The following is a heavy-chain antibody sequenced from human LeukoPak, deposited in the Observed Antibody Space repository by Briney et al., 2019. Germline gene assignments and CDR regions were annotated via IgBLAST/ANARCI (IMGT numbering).Heavy chain of an antibody. CDR2: IKLDGSEK. V-gene: IGHV3-7*03. CDR3: ARDQYDTWSRRGNFDS. D-gene: IGHD3-3*01. J-gene: IGHJ4*02. Sequence: GGSLRLSCAASGFTFSSYAMTWVRQAPGKGLEWVANIKLDGSEKNYVDSVKGRFTISRDNTKNSLYLQMNSLRAEDTAVFYCARDQYDTWSRRGNFDSWGQGTLVIVSS. CDR1: GFTFSSYA.